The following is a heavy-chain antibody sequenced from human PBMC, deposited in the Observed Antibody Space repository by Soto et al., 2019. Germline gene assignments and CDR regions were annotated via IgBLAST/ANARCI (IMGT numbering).Heavy chain of an antibody. J-gene: IGHJ4*02. Sequence: GSLRLSCAASGFTFSSYEMNWVRQAPGKGLEWISYISSRSSNIYYADSVKGRFTISRDNAKNSLYLQMNSLRAEDTAVYYCARDDYSGSRGGFDYWGQGTLVTVSS. D-gene: IGHD3-10*01. V-gene: IGHV3-48*03. CDR1: GFTFSSYE. CDR2: ISSRSSNI. CDR3: ARDDYSGSRGGFDY.